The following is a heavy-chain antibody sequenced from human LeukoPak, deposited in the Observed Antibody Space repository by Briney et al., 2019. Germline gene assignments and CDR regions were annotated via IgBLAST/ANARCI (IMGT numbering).Heavy chain of an antibody. Sequence: SETLSLTCTVSGGSISSYYWSWIRQPAGKGLEWIGRIYTSGSTNYNPSLKSRVTISVDTSKNQFSLKLSSVTAADTAVYYCGAQVLNSGFDYWGQGTLVTVSS. D-gene: IGHD6-19*01. CDR3: GAQVLNSGFDY. CDR1: GGSISSYY. CDR2: IYTSGST. J-gene: IGHJ4*02. V-gene: IGHV4-4*07.